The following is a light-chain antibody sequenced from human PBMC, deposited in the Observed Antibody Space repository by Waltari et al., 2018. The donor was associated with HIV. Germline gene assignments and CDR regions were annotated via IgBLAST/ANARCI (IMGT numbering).Light chain of an antibody. Sequence: EIVLTQSPGTLSLSPGERATLPCRASQIVSSAYLAWYQQKPGQAPRLLIYGASTRATGVPDRFSGSGFGTDFTLTISRLEPEDFAVYYCQQYGNSPETFGQGARVEI. CDR1: QIVSSAY. J-gene: IGKJ1*01. CDR3: QQYGNSPET. V-gene: IGKV3-20*01. CDR2: GAS.